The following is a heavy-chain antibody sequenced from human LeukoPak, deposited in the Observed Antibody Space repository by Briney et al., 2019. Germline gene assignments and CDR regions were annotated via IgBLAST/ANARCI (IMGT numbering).Heavy chain of an antibody. D-gene: IGHD3-9*01. J-gene: IGHJ3*02. CDR2: INPSGGST. V-gene: IGHV1-46*01. CDR3: ARALRAHVLRYFDWDDAFDI. Sequence: GASVKVSCKASGYTFTSYYMHWVRQAPGQGLEWMGIINPSGGSTSYAQKFQGRVTMTRDTSTSTVYMELSSLRSEDTTVYYCARALRAHVLRYFDWDDAFDIWGQGTMVTVSS. CDR1: GYTFTSYY.